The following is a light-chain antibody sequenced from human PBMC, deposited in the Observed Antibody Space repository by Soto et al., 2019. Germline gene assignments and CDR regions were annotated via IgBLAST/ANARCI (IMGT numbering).Light chain of an antibody. Sequence: QSVLIQPPSASGTPGQRVTVSCSGGSSNIGSYTVNWYQQLPGAAPKLLIYSNSQRPSGVPDRFSASKSGTSASLAISGLQSEDEAEYYCAAWDHSLNGYVFEPGTKVTVL. CDR1: SSNIGSYT. J-gene: IGLJ1*01. CDR2: SNS. CDR3: AAWDHSLNGYV. V-gene: IGLV1-44*01.